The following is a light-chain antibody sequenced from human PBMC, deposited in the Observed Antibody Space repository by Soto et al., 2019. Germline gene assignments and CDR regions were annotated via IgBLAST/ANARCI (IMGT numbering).Light chain of an antibody. CDR3: HSYAGSSQGV. V-gene: IGLV6-57*01. J-gene: IGLJ3*02. CDR1: SGNIANNY. Sequence: NFMLTQPHSVSESPGKTVTISCARSSGNIANNYVQWYQQRPGSSPTTVIYDDDQRPSGVPDRFSGSIDRSSNSASLTISGLRTEDEADYYCHSYAGSSQGVFGGGTKLTVL. CDR2: DDD.